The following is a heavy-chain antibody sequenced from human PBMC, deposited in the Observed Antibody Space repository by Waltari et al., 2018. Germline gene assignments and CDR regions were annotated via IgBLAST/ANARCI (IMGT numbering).Heavy chain of an antibody. CDR3: MTLPIFGLVIKNY. J-gene: IGHJ1*01. D-gene: IGHD3-3*01. V-gene: IGHV1-69-2*01. CDR1: GYSFTDQS. CDR2: VDPEDGET. Sequence: EVHLTQSGAEVKKPGATVNISCKASGYSFTDQSLHWVRQAPGKGPEWIGRVDPEDGETTLAEKFEGRVTITADTSTDTAYMDLSRLRSEDTALYYCMTLPIFGLVIKNYWGQGTLVTVSS.